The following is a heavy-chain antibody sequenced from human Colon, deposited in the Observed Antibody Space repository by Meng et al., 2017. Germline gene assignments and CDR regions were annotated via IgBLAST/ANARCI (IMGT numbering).Heavy chain of an antibody. CDR2: IHYSGSR. J-gene: IGHJ4*02. D-gene: IGHD3-10*01. Sequence: VQWQRPGPGLCQPLGTLPPPWRASGGSISSSNWWSWVRQPPGKGLEWIGLIHYSGSRNYNPSLKSRVTMSVDTSKNQVSLRLTSVTAADTAVYYCARFYGSGTFEVHDYWGQGTLVTVSS. CDR3: ARFYGSGTFEVHDY. V-gene: IGHV4-4*03. CDR1: GGSISSSNW.